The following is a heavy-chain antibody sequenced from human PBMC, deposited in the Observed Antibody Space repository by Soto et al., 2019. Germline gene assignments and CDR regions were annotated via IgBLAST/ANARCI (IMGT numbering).Heavy chain of an antibody. Sequence: PGWSLRLSCAASGFTFSSYYMAWVRQAPGKGLEWAAVISYDGSNKYYADSVKGRFTISRDNSKNTLYLQMNSLRAEDTAVYYCARGGGYSYFGRNLRYYGMDVWGQGTTVTVSS. CDR3: ARGGGYSYFGRNLRYYGMDV. V-gene: IGHV3-30-3*01. CDR1: GFTFSSYY. D-gene: IGHD5-18*01. CDR2: ISYDGSNK. J-gene: IGHJ6*02.